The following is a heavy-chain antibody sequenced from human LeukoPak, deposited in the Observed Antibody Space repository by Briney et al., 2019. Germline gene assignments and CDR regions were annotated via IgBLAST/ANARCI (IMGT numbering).Heavy chain of an antibody. CDR1: GGSISSGDYY. CDR2: IYYSGST. Sequence: SQTLSLTCTVSGGSISSGDYYWSWIRQPPGKGLEWIVYIYYSGSTYYNPSLKSRVTISVDTSKNQFSMKLSSVTAADTAVYYCARVNGYYYYYGMDVWGQGTTVTVSS. J-gene: IGHJ6*02. CDR3: ARVNGYYYYYGMDV. V-gene: IGHV4-30-4*01.